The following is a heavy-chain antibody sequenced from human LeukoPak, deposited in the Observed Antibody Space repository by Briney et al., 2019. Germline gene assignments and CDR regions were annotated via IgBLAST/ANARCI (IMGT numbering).Heavy chain of an antibody. D-gene: IGHD3-16*01. CDR2: INWNSVSI. V-gene: IGHV3-9*01. CDR1: GFSFDDYA. Sequence: GGSLRLSCATSGFSFDDYAMHWGRRVPGKGLEWVSGINWNSVSIAYADSVKRRFTISRDNAKNSPYLQMNSLRAEGTAFYYCAKDARRRGGDYVSGPGDYWGQGTLVTVSS. J-gene: IGHJ4*02. CDR3: AKDARRRGGDYVSGPGDY.